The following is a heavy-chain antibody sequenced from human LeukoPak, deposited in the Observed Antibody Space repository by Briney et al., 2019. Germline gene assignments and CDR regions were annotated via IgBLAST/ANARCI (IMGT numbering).Heavy chain of an antibody. Sequence: SETLSPTCTVSGGSISSSSYYWGWIRQPPGKGLEWIGSIYYSGSTYYNPSLKSRVTISVDTSKNQFSLKLSSVTAADTAVYYCALGNGHYYDSSGSYYDAFDIWGQGTMVTVSS. CDR2: IYYSGST. J-gene: IGHJ3*02. D-gene: IGHD3-22*01. V-gene: IGHV4-39*01. CDR1: GGSISSSSYY. CDR3: ALGNGHYYDSSGSYYDAFDI.